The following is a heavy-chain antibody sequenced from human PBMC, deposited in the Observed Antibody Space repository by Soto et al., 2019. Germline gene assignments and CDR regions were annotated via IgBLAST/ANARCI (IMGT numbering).Heavy chain of an antibody. CDR2: IYYSGST. V-gene: IGHV4-39*01. D-gene: IGHD2-15*01. CDR3: ARHFGSGGSQIYYYYMDV. Sequence: SETLSLTCTVSGGSISSSSYYWGWIRQPPGKGLEWIGSIYYSGSTYYNPSLKSRVTISIDTSKNQFSLKLSSVTAADTAVYYCARHFGSGGSQIYYYYMDVWGKGTTVTVSS. CDR1: GGSISSSSYY. J-gene: IGHJ6*03.